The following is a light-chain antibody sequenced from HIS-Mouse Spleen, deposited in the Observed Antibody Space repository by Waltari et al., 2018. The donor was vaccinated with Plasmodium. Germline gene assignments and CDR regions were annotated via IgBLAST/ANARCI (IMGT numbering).Light chain of an antibody. CDR3: YSTDSSGNHSRV. Sequence: SYELTQPPSVSVSPGQTARITCSGAAWQKKSASWYHQKSGQAPVLVIYEDSKRPSGIPERFSGSSSGTMATLTISGAQVEDEADYYCYSTDSSGNHSRVFGGGTKLTVL. J-gene: IGLJ3*02. CDR2: EDS. V-gene: IGLV3-10*01. CDR1: AWQKKS.